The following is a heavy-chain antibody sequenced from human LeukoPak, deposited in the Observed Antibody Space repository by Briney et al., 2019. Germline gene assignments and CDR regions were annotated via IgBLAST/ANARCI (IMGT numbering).Heavy chain of an antibody. V-gene: IGHV1-69*01. Sequence: SVKVSCKASGGTFSSYAISWVRQAPGQGLEWMGGIIPIFGTANYAQKFQGRVTITADESTSTAYMELRSLTSDDTAVYFCARSSGGWFDLWGQGTLVTVSS. CDR1: GGTFSSYA. CDR3: ARSSGGWFDL. CDR2: IIPIFGTA. D-gene: IGHD6-25*01. J-gene: IGHJ5*02.